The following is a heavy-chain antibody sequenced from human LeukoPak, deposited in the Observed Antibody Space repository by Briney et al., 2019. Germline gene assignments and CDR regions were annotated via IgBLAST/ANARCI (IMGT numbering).Heavy chain of an antibody. V-gene: IGHV4-30-2*01. Sequence: SQTLSLTCAVSGGSISSGGYSWSWIRQPPGKGLEWIGYIYHSGSTYYNPSLKSRVTISVDRSKNQFSLRLSSVTAADTAVYYCARRDILTGYLDYWGQGTLVTVSS. CDR1: GGSISSGGYS. D-gene: IGHD3-9*01. J-gene: IGHJ4*02. CDR2: IYHSGST. CDR3: ARRDILTGYLDY.